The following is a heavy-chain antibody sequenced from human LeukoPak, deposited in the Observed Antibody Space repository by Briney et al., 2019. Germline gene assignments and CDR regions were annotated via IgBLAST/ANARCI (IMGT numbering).Heavy chain of an antibody. CDR3: ARVRSNYDILTGYNALGY. CDR1: GYTFTSYY. Sequence: ASVKVSCKASGYTFTSYYIHCVRQAPGQGLEWMGLINPSGGSTSYAQKFQGRFTMTRDTSTSTVYMGLSSLRSEDTAVYYCARVRSNYDILTGYNALGYWGQGTLVTVSS. V-gene: IGHV1-46*01. J-gene: IGHJ4*02. D-gene: IGHD3-9*01. CDR2: INPSGGST.